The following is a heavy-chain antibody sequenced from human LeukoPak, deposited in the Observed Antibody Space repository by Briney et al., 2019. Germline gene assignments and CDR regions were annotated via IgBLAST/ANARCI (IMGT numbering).Heavy chain of an antibody. D-gene: IGHD1-1*01. CDR3: TTETPVWNAIDY. CDR2: IQSKTDGGTT. Sequence: GRSLRLSCAASGFTFSSYAMHWVRRAPGKGLEWVGRIQSKTDGGTTDYAAPVKGRFTISRDDSKNTLYLQMNSLKTEDTAVYFCTTETPVWNAIDYWGQGTLVTVSS. CDR1: GFTFSSYA. V-gene: IGHV3-15*01. J-gene: IGHJ4*02.